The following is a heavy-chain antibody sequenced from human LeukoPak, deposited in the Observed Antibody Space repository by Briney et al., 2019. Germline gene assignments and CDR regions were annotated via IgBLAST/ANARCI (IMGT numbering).Heavy chain of an antibody. Sequence: SQTLSLTCAISGDSVSSNSAAWNWIRQSPSRGLEWLGRTYYRSKWYNDYAVSVKSRITNNPDTSKNQFSLRLNSVTPEDTAVYYCVRDDGIGLDAFDIWGQGTMVTVSS. V-gene: IGHV6-1*01. CDR1: GDSVSSNSAA. CDR2: TYYRSKWYN. J-gene: IGHJ3*02. CDR3: VRDDGIGLDAFDI. D-gene: IGHD1-14*01.